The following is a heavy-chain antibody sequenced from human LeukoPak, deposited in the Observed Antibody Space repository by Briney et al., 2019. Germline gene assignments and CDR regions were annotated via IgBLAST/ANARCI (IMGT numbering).Heavy chain of an antibody. V-gene: IGHV3-74*03. CDR2: INSDGSDT. CDR1: GFTFSSHW. CDR3: ARPNGAWPDY. Sequence: GGSLRLSCAASGFTFSSHWMHWVRQAPGKGLVWVSRINSDGSDTKYADSVKGRFTMSRDNAKNTLYLQMNSLRAEDTAVYYCARPNGAWPDYWGQGTLVTVSS. J-gene: IGHJ4*02. D-gene: IGHD2-8*01.